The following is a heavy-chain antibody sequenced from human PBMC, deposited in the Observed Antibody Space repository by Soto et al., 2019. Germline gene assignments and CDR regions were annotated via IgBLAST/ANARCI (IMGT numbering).Heavy chain of an antibody. CDR3: ARGRRVPAAMDYLYYFDY. CDR2: IHHSGST. J-gene: IGHJ4*02. D-gene: IGHD2-2*01. Sequence: SETLSLTCTVSGGSFSSYYWGWIRQPPGKGLEWIGYIHHSGSTNYNPSLKSRVTISVDTSKNQFSLKLSSVTATDTAVYYCARGRRVPAAMDYLYYFDYWGQGTLVTVSS. V-gene: IGHV4-59*01. CDR1: GGSFSSYY.